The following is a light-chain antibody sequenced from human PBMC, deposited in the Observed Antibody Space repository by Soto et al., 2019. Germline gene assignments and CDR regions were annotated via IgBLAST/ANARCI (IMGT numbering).Light chain of an antibody. Sequence: QSVLTQPPSASGTPGQRVTISCSGSSSNIGSNTVNWYQQLPGTAPKLMIYEVSNRPSGVSNRFSGSKSGNTASLTISGLQAEDEADYYCSSYTSSSTDVFGTGTKLTVL. J-gene: IGLJ1*01. V-gene: IGLV2-14*01. CDR2: EVS. CDR3: SSYTSSSTDV. CDR1: SSNIGSNT.